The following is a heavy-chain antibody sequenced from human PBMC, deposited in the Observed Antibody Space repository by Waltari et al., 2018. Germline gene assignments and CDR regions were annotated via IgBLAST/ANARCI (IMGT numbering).Heavy chain of an antibody. CDR3: ARQPRCGGDCYVFDY. CDR1: GGSISSYY. CDR2: IYYSGST. Sequence: QVQLQESGPGLVKPSETLSLTCTVSGGSISSYYWSWIRQPPGKGLEWIGYIYYSGSTNYNPSLKSRFTISVDTSKNQFSLKLSSVTAADTAVYYCARQPRCGGDCYVFDYWGQGTLVTVSS. V-gene: IGHV4-59*08. D-gene: IGHD2-21*01. J-gene: IGHJ4*02.